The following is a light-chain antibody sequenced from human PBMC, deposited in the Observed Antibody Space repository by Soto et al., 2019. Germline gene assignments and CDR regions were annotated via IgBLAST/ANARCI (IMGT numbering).Light chain of an antibody. V-gene: IGKV3-15*01. Sequence: EIVMTQSPATLSVSPGERATLSCRTSQSFNSNLAWYQQKPGQAPRLLIHGASTRATGVPARFSGSGSWTEFTLTISSLQSEDFAIYFCQQYNDWPLTFGGGTKVDIK. J-gene: IGKJ4*01. CDR1: QSFNSN. CDR3: QQYNDWPLT. CDR2: GAS.